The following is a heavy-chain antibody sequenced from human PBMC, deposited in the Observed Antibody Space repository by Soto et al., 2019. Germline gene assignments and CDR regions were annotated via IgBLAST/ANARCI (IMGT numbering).Heavy chain of an antibody. Sequence: EVQLVESGGGLVKPGGSLRLSCAASGFTFSSYSMNWVRQAPGKGLEWVSSISSSSSYIYYADSVKGRFTISRDNAKNSLYLQMNSLRAEGTAVYYCARDIAVAGTTWGQGTLVTVSS. CDR1: GFTFSSYS. V-gene: IGHV3-21*03. CDR2: ISSSSSYI. D-gene: IGHD6-19*01. J-gene: IGHJ4*02. CDR3: ARDIAVAGTT.